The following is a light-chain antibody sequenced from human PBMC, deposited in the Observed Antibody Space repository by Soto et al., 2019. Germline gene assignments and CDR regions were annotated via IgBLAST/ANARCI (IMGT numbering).Light chain of an antibody. CDR3: QQYDSSFPA. CDR2: GAS. V-gene: IGKV3-20*01. CDR1: QSISSNK. Sequence: EIVLTQSPCSLSLSPGETAILSCRVSQSISSNKLAWYQHNPGQAPRLLIYGASSRATGIPDRFSGSGSGTDFTLTISRLEPEDFVLYYCQQYDSSFPAFGQGTKVDIK. J-gene: IGKJ1*01.